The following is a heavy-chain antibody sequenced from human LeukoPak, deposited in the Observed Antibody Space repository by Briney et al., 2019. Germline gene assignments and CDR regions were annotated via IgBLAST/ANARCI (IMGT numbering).Heavy chain of an antibody. J-gene: IGHJ4*02. D-gene: IGHD2-2*02. CDR3: ARDTGYCSSTSCYRDDY. V-gene: IGHV1-8*01. CDR1: GYTFTSYD. CDR2: MNPNSGNT. Sequence: ASVKVSCKASGYTFTSYDINWVRQATGQGLEWMGWMNPNSGNTGYAQKFQGRVTMTRNTSISTAYMELSSLRSEDTAVYYCARDTGYCSSTSCYRDDYWAREPWSPSPQ.